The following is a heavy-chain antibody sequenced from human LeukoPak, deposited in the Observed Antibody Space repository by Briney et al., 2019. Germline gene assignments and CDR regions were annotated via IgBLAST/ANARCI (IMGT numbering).Heavy chain of an antibody. D-gene: IGHD1-26*01. V-gene: IGHV4-59*01. J-gene: IGHJ4*02. CDR2: IYYSGST. Sequence: SETLSLTCTVSGGSISSYYWSWIRQPPGKGLEWIGYIYYSGSTNYNPSLKSRVTISVDTSKDQFSLKLSSVTAADTAVYYCARVRGSDSGSYHFDYWGQGTLVTVSS. CDR3: ARVRGSDSGSYHFDY. CDR1: GGSISSYY.